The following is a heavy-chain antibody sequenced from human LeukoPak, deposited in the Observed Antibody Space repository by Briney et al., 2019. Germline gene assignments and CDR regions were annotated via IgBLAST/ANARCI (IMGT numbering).Heavy chain of an antibody. CDR3: ARGGPYYYDSSGSRNDY. CDR2: IKQDGSEK. CDR1: GFTFDDYG. V-gene: IGHV3-7*01. Sequence: LSGGSLRLSCAASGFTFDDYGMSWVRQAPGKGLEWVANIKQDGSEKYYVDSVKGRFTISRDNAKNSLYLQMNSLRAEDTAVYYCARGGPYYYDSSGSRNDYWGQGTLVTVSS. D-gene: IGHD3-22*01. J-gene: IGHJ4*02.